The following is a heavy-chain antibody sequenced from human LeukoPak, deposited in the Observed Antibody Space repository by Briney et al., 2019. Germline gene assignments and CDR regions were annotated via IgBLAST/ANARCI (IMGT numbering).Heavy chain of an antibody. CDR2: INPNSGGT. CDR1: GYGLTDCF. Sequence: GASLKFSGKIFGYGLTDCFFHWGRQAPGQGLEWMGWINPNSGGTSSAQKFQGRVTMTRDTSISTVYMEVSWLTSDDTAIYYCARADRLHGGPYLIGPWGQGTLVTVSS. CDR3: ARADRLHGGPYLIGP. J-gene: IGHJ5*02. V-gene: IGHV1-2*02. D-gene: IGHD2-21*01.